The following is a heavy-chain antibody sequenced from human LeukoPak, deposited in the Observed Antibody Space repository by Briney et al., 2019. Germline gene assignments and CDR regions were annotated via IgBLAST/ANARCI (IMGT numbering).Heavy chain of an antibody. CDR1: GFTFSSYG. V-gene: IGHV3-7*01. J-gene: IGHJ5*02. CDR2: INEDGSEK. Sequence: GGSLRLSCAASGFTFSSYGMHWVRQAPGKGPEWVANINEDGSEKYHVDSVKGRFTIYRDNTQDFLSLQMNSLRAEDTAVYYCARAGSGRSPDWFDPWGQGTLVTVSS. D-gene: IGHD1-26*01. CDR3: ARAGSGRSPDWFDP.